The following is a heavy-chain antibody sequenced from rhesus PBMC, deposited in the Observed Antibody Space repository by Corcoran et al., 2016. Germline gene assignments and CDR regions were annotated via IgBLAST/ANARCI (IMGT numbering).Heavy chain of an antibody. CDR2: INGDGGIA. Sequence: QVQLQESGPGLVKPSETLSLTCTVSGASISNYWRSWIRQSPGKGLEWIAEINGDGGIASPHPSLRRRVTISRDASRKQFALTLTSVPAADTAGYSCARDCSSYLNDSWGQGVLVTVSS. CDR3: ARDCSSYLNDS. V-gene: IGHV4-80*01. D-gene: IGHD2-15*01. J-gene: IGHJ4*01. CDR1: GASISNYW.